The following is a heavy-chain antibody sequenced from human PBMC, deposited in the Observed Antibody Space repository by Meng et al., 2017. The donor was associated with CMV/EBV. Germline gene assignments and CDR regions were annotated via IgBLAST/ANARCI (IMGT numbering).Heavy chain of an antibody. CDR3: ARLVCTNGVCYPLDY. CDR2: IYPGDSDT. J-gene: IGHJ4*02. D-gene: IGHD2-8*01. Sequence: KVSCKASGGTFSSYTISWVRQMPGKGLEWMGIIYPGDSDTRYSPSFQGQVTISADKSISTAYLQWSSLKASDTAMYYCARLVCTNGVCYPLDYWGQGTLVTVSS. V-gene: IGHV5-51*01. CDR1: GGTFSSYT.